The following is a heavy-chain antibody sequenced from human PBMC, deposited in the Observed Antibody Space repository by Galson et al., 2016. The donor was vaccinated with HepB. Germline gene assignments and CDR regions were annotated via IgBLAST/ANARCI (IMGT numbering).Heavy chain of an antibody. CDR3: TREATYGFPSTYFYGMDV. V-gene: IGHV4-34*01. CDR1: GGSFSIYY. D-gene: IGHD2/OR15-2a*01. CDR2: INNRGSS. J-gene: IGHJ6*04. Sequence: SETLSLTCAVHGGSFSIYYWSWIRQPPGKGLEWLGEINNRGSSNYNPSLQSRLTISIDTSNDQVSLNLSSVTAADTAVYYCTREATYGFPSTYFYGMDVWGKGTSVTVSS.